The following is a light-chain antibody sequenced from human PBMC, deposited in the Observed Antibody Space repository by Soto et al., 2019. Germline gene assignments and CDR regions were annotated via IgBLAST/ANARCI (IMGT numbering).Light chain of an antibody. V-gene: IGLV2-14*01. CDR2: EVS. CDR1: SRDVGGYKY. J-gene: IGLJ2*01. Sequence: QSALTQPASASGSPGQSITISCTGTSRDVGGYKYVSWYQQYPGKAPKLMIYEVSNRPSGVSNRFSGSKSGNTASLTISGRQADDEAEYYCTSYTSSSAVLFGGGTKVTVL. CDR3: TSYTSSSAVL.